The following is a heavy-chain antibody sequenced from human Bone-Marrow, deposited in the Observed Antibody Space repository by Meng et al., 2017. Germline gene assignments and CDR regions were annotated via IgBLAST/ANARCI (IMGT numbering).Heavy chain of an antibody. Sequence: QVQLQQSGAGLLKPSETLSLTCVVSGGSFSDYDWSWIRQPPGKGLEWSGEINHSGSTNYNPSLEGRATISVDTSQNNLSRRLSSVTAADSAVYYCARGPTTMAHDFDYWGQGTLVTVSS. CDR3: ARGPTTMAHDFDY. V-gene: IGHV4-34*01. CDR1: GGSFSDYD. J-gene: IGHJ4*02. CDR2: INHSGST. D-gene: IGHD4-11*01.